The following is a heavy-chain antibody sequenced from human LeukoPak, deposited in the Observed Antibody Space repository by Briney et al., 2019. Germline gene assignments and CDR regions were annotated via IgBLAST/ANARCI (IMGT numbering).Heavy chain of an antibody. CDR3: AKDYGGNSDAFDI. V-gene: IGHV3-23*01. J-gene: IGHJ3*02. D-gene: IGHD4-23*01. CDR1: GFTFSRHW. CDR2: ISGSGTST. Sequence: GGSLRLSCAASGFTFSRHWMTWVRQAPGKGLEWVSSISGSGTSTYYADSVKGRFTISRDNSKNTLYLQMNSLRAEDTALYSCAKDYGGNSDAFDIWGQGTVVTVSS.